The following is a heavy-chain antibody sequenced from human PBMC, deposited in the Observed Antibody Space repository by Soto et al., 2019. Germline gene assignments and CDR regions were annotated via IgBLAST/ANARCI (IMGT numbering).Heavy chain of an antibody. J-gene: IGHJ4*02. Sequence: EVQLVESGGGLVQPGGSLRLSCPGSGFTLSDHYIDWVRQAPGKGLEWVGRSKDKPQGYSTAYAASVKGRFTTSRDESNNSAYLQMNSLKTEDTAVYYCVRATYFSDSSGYTRCLDYWGQGTLVTVSS. V-gene: IGHV3-72*01. D-gene: IGHD3-22*01. CDR3: VRATYFSDSSGYTRCLDY. CDR1: GFTLSDHY. CDR2: SKDKPQGYST.